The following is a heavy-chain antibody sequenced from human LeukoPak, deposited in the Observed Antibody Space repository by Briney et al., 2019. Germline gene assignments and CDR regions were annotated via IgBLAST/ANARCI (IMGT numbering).Heavy chain of an antibody. CDR2: IYYSGST. J-gene: IGHJ5*02. Sequence: SETLSLTCTVSGGSISSYYWGWIRQPPGKGLEWIGCIYYSGSTNYNPSLKSRVTISVDTSKRQFSLNLSSVTAADTAVYYCARARYNWFDPWGQGTLVTVSS. V-gene: IGHV4-59*01. CDR3: ARARYNWFDP. CDR1: GGSISSYY.